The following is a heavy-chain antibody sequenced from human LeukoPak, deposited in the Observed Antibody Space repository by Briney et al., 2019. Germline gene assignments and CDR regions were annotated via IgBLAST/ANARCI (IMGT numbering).Heavy chain of an antibody. V-gene: IGHV4-4*07. D-gene: IGHD3-22*01. Sequence: SGTLSLTCSVSVGSIGSYYWSWIRQPAGKGLEWIGRIYTSGSTNYNPSLKSRVTMSVDTSKNQFSLKLSSLTAADTAVYYCATSVGYDSSGYYYEDYWGQGTLVTVSS. CDR2: IYTSGST. CDR3: ATSVGYDSSGYYYEDY. J-gene: IGHJ4*02. CDR1: VGSIGSYY.